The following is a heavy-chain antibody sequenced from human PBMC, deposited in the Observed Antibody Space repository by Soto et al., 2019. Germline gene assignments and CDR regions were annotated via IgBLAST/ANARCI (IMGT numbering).Heavy chain of an antibody. J-gene: IGHJ4*02. Sequence: QVQLQESGPGLVKPSQTLSLTCTVSGGSISSGGYYWSWIRQHPGKGLEWIGYIYYSGSTYYNPSLKSRVTIXVXTXKNQFSLKLSSVTAADTAVYYCARSGYSYGPNPLLYWGQGTLVTVSS. CDR2: IYYSGST. CDR1: GGSISSGGYY. CDR3: ARSGYSYGPNPLLY. D-gene: IGHD5-18*01. V-gene: IGHV4-31*03.